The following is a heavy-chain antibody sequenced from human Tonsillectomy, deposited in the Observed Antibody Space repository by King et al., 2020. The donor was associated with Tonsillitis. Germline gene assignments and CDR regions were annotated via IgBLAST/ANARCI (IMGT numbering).Heavy chain of an antibody. J-gene: IGHJ4*02. CDR3: ARVLGNYYDSSGYYPFDY. D-gene: IGHD3-22*01. CDR2: IYYSGST. CDR1: GGSISSYS. V-gene: IGHV4-59*01. Sequence: QVQLQESGPGLVKPSETLSLTCRVSGGSISSYSWSGIRQPPGKGLDWIGYIYYSGSTNYKPSLSSLVTISIDTSNNQFSLKLWSVTAADTAVYYCARVLGNYYDSSGYYPFDYWGQGTLVTVSS.